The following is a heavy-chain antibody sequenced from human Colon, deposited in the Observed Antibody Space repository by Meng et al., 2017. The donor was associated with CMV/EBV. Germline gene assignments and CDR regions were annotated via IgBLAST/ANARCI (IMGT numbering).Heavy chain of an antibody. V-gene: IGHV3-30*04. CDR2: ISYDGSNK. D-gene: IGHD6-13*01. CDR3: ANLLRISGAEGY. CDR1: GFTFSNYA. J-gene: IGHJ4*02. Sequence: GESLKISCAASGFTFSNYAMHWVRQAPGKGLEWVAVISYDGSNKYYADSVKGRITISRDNSKNTLYLQMNSLRGEDTAIYYCANLLRISGAEGYWGQGTLVTISS.